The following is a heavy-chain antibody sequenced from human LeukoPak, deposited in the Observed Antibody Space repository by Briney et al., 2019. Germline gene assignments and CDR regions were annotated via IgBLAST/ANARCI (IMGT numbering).Heavy chain of an antibody. D-gene: IGHD2-8*02. CDR1: GFTFSSYG. Sequence: GGSLRLSCAASGFTFSSYGMHWVRQPPGKGLEWVSSIFPSGGEIHYADSVRGRFTISRDNSKSTLSLQMNSLRAEDTAIYYCATYRQVLLPFESWGQGTLVTVSS. CDR3: ATYRQVLLPFES. J-gene: IGHJ4*02. V-gene: IGHV3-23*01. CDR2: IFPSGGEI.